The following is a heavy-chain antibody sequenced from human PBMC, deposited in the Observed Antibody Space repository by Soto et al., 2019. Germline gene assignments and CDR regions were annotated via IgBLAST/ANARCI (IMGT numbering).Heavy chain of an antibody. D-gene: IGHD6-19*01. J-gene: IGHJ4*02. CDR2: ISYDGSNK. Sequence: GGSLRLSCAASGFTFSSYGMHWVRQAPGKGLEWVAVISYDGSNKYYADSVKGRFTISRDNSKNTLYLQMNSLRAEDTAVYYCAKLNSPGIAVAGTGSRVYWGQGTLVTVSS. V-gene: IGHV3-30*18. CDR3: AKLNSPGIAVAGTGSRVY. CDR1: GFTFSSYG.